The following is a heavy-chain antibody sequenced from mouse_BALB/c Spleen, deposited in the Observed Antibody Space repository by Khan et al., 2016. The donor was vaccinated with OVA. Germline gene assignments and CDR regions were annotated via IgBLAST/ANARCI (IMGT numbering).Heavy chain of an antibody. Sequence: VELVESGAELVRPGVSVKISCKGSGYTFTDFTMHWVKQSPAKSLEWIGIINTYYGDVTYNQKFKGKATMTVDKSSSTVYMELARLTSEDSAIYYCTRGGGSRFAYWGQGTLVTVSA. CDR2: INTYYGDV. J-gene: IGHJ3*01. CDR1: GYTFTDFT. V-gene: IGHV1S137*01. CDR3: TRGGGSRFAY.